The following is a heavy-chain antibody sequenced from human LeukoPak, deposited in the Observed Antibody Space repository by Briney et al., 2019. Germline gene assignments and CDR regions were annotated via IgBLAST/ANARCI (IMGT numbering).Heavy chain of an antibody. CDR2: MNPNSGNA. CDR1: GYTFTSYD. D-gene: IGHD3-3*01. CDR3: ARGVGYRLEWLLSYYYYYYMDV. V-gene: IGHV1-8*01. J-gene: IGHJ6*03. Sequence: ASVKVSCKASGYTFTSYDINWVRQAPGQGLEWMGWMNPNSGNAGYAQKFQGRVTMTRNTSISTAYMELSSLRSEDTAVYYCARGVGYRLEWLLSYYYYYYMDVWGKGTTVTVSS.